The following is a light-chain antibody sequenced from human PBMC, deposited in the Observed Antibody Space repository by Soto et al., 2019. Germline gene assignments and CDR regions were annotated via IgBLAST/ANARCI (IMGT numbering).Light chain of an antibody. CDR1: SSDVGGYNY. CDR3: SSYIYTLAFV. J-gene: IGLJ1*01. CDR2: EVT. Sequence: QSVLTQPASVSGSPGQSITISCTGTSSDVGGYNYVSWYQQYPGKAPKLMIYEVTHRPSGVSNRFSGSKSGNTASLTISGLQAEDVSNYSCSSYIYTLAFVFAPATKV. V-gene: IGLV2-14*01.